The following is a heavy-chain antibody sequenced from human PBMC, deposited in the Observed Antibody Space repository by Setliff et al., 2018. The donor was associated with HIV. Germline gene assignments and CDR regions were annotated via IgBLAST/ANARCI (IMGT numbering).Heavy chain of an antibody. CDR2: IYYSGRT. CDR3: ARLREGYNFWSGYSYYYYYMDV. V-gene: IGHV4-39*01. D-gene: IGHD3-3*01. CDR1: GGSISSSSYY. Sequence: SETLSLTCTVSGGSISSSSYYWGWIRQPPGKGLEWIGSIYYSGRTYYNPSLKSRATISVDTSKKQFSLKLSSVTAADTAVYYCARLREGYNFWSGYSYYYYYMDVWGKGTTVTVSS. J-gene: IGHJ6*03.